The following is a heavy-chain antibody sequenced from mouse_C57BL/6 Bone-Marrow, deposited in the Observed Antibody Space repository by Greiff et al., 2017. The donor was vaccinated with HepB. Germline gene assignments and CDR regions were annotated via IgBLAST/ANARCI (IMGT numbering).Heavy chain of an antibody. CDR1: GFSFNTYA. V-gene: IGHV10-1*01. CDR3: VRLLITWDRAMDY. CDR2: IRSKSNNYAT. D-gene: IGHD1-1*01. J-gene: IGHJ4*01. Sequence: EVQLQESGGGLVQPKGSLKLSCAASGFSFNTYAMNWVRQAPGKGLEWVARIRSKSNNYATYYADSVKDRFTISRDDSESMLYLQMNNLKTEDTAMYYCVRLLITWDRAMDYWGQGTSVTVSS.